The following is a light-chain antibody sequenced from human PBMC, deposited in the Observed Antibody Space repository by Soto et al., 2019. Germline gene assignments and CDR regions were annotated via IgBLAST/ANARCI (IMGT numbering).Light chain of an antibody. CDR1: SSNIGTNP. V-gene: IGLV1-44*01. J-gene: IGLJ2*01. Sequence: QSVLTQPPSASGTAGQRVTISCSGSSSNIGTNPVNWYQQFPGTAPKLLIYSSNQRPSGVPDRFSGSKSGTSASLAISGLQSEDEADYYCAAWDDSLNVVLFGGGTKLTVL. CDR2: SSN. CDR3: AAWDDSLNVVL.